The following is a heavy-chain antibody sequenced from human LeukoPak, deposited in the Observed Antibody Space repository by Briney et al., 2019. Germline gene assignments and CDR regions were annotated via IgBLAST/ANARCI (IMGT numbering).Heavy chain of an antibody. J-gene: IGHJ5*02. CDR1: GGSISSYY. CDR2: IFYSGRT. Sequence: SETLSLTCTVSGGSISSYYWNWIRQPPGKGLEYIGYIFYSGRTNYNPSLKSRVTISVDTSKNQFSLKLSSVTAADTAVYYCARGRRTRIIVVVVAAGNWFDPWGQGTLVTVSS. CDR3: ARGRRTRIIVVVVAAGNWFDP. V-gene: IGHV4-59*12. D-gene: IGHD2-15*01.